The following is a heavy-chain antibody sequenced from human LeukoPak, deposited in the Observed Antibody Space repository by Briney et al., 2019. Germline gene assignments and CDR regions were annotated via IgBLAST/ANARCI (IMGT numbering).Heavy chain of an antibody. CDR2: INHSGST. J-gene: IGHJ4*02. V-gene: IGHV4-34*01. Sequence: PSETLSLTCAVYGRSFSGYYWSWIRQPPGKGLEWIGEINHSGSTNYNPSLKSRVTISVDTSKNQFSLKLSSVTAADTAVYYCAGAAYYYDSSGYYAIDYWGQGTLVTVSS. CDR3: AGAAYYYDSSGYYAIDY. CDR1: GRSFSGYY. D-gene: IGHD3-22*01.